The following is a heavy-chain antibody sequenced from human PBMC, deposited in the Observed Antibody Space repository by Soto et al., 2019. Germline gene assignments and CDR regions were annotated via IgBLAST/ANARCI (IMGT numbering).Heavy chain of an antibody. D-gene: IGHD3-3*01. CDR3: TRAMYYDFGSRYSDYYYMDV. Sequence: ESGPTLVNPTETLTLTCTVSGFSLGNARMGVSWIRQPPGKALEWLAHIFSNDEKSYSTSLKGRLTISKDTSKSQVVLTMTNMDPVDTATNYPTRAMYYDFGSRYSDYYYMDVLAQGTTVAVS. J-gene: IGHJ6*02. CDR2: IFSNDEK. V-gene: IGHV2-26*01. CDR1: GFSLGNARMG.